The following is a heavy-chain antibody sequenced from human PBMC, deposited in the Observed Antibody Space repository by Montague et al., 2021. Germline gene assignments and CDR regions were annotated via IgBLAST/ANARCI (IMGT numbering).Heavy chain of an antibody. CDR3: ARWRVYYDSSGYAA. CDR1: GFTFSTFP. D-gene: IGHD3-22*01. J-gene: IGHJ5*02. Sequence: SLRLSCSASGFTFSTFPMHWVRQAPGKGLEWVAFISHDGSNKYYAGSVRGRFTVSRDNSKNTLYLQTSSLRADDTAVYYCARWRVYYDSSGYAAWGRGTLVTVSS. CDR2: ISHDGSNK. V-gene: IGHV3-30-3*01.